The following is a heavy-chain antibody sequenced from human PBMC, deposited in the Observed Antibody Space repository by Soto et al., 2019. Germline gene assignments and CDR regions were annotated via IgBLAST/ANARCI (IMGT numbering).Heavy chain of an antibody. Sequence: GGSLRLSCAASGFTFSSYGMHWVRQAPGKGLEWVAVISYDGGNKYYADSVKGRFTISRDNAKNTLYLQMNSLRAEHTAVYYCAKDGGDVDTAMVSTAGFDPWGQGTVLTVSS. V-gene: IGHV3-30*18. CDR1: GFTFSSYG. CDR3: AKDGGDVDTAMVSTAGFDP. CDR2: ISYDGGNK. J-gene: IGHJ5*02. D-gene: IGHD5-18*01.